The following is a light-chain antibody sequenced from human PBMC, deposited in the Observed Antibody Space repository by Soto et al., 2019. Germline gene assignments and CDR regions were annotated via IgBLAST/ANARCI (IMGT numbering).Light chain of an antibody. CDR1: QSVSSY. CDR3: QQRSNWPPYT. Sequence: EIVLTQSPATLALSPGERATLSCRASQSVSSYLAWYQQKPGQAPRLLIYDASNRATCIPARFSGSGSGTDFTLTISIREPEDFAVYYCQQRSNWPPYTFGQGTKLEIK. V-gene: IGKV3-11*01. J-gene: IGKJ2*01. CDR2: DAS.